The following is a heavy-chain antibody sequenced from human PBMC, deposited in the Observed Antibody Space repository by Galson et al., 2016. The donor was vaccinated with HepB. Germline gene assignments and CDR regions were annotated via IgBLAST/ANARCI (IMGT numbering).Heavy chain of an antibody. CDR3: ANGGGYSYATRVDY. D-gene: IGHD5-18*01. J-gene: IGHJ4*02. Sequence: SLRLSCAASGFTFSSYWMHWVRQAPGKGLVWVSRISTDGRTANQADSVKGRFTISRENARNTVYSQMNSLTAEDTAVYYCANGGGYSYATRVDYWGQGTLVTVSS. V-gene: IGHV3-74*01. CDR2: ISTDGRTA. CDR1: GFTFSSYW.